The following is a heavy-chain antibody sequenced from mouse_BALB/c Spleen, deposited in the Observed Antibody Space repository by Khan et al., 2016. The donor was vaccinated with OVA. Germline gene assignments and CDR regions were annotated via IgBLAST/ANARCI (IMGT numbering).Heavy chain of an antibody. D-gene: IGHD2-1*01. V-gene: IGHV1S81*02. J-gene: IGHJ3*01. Sequence: QVQLKQPGAELVKPGASVRLSCKASGYTFTSYYLYWVKQRPGQGLKWIGDINPSNGGTNFNEKFKSKATLTVDKSSSTAYMRLSSLTSEDSAVYYCTRSGYGTFAYWGQGTLVTVSA. CDR3: TRSGYGTFAY. CDR2: INPSNGGT. CDR1: GYTFTSYY.